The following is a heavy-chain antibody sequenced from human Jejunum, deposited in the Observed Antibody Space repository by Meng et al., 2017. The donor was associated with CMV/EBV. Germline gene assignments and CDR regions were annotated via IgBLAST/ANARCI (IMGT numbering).Heavy chain of an antibody. V-gene: IGHV3-66*01. CDR2: IYSGGTT. Sequence: EGELVGSGGGLVQPGQSLRLSCAASGFSVSSNYMSWVRQAPGKGLEWVTLIYSGGTTFYADSVKGRFTISRDNSKNVLYLQMNSVRAEGTALYHCVRNLGYTYGLVSWGQGTLVTVSS. CDR3: VRNLGYTYGLVS. J-gene: IGHJ5*02. D-gene: IGHD5-18*01. CDR1: GFSVSSNY.